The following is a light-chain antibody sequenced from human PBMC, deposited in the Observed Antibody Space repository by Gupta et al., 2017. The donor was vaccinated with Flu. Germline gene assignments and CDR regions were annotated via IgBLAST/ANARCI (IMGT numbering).Light chain of an antibody. V-gene: IGLV2-8*01. Sequence: SVTISCTGTSSDVGGYNYVSWHQQHPAKAHHLMIYDVTKRSAGVPDRFAGTKAATAASRTVAVRQAEDEADYYSASDAGSNNWVFGGGTKLTVL. CDR3: ASDAGSNNWV. CDR2: DVT. J-gene: IGLJ3*02. CDR1: SSDVGGYNY.